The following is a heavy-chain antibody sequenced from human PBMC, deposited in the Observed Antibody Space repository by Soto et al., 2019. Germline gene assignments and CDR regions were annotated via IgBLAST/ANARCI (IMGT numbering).Heavy chain of an antibody. CDR1: GFTFSSYG. CDR2: ISYDGSNK. D-gene: IGHD6-19*01. CDR3: AQQWLDGDWFDP. V-gene: IGHV3-30*03. Sequence: QVQLVESGGGVVQPGRSLRLSCAASGFTFSSYGMHWVRQAPGKGLEWVAVISYDGSNKYYADSVKGRFTISRDNSKNTLYLQMNSLRAEDTAVYYCAQQWLDGDWFDPWGQGTLVTVSS. J-gene: IGHJ5*02.